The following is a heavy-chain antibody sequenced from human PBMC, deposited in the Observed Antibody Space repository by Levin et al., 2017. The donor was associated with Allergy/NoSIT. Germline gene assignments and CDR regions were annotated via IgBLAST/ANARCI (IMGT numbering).Heavy chain of an antibody. CDR3: VTSYDYVWGSYYNY. CDR2: IKSKTDGETT. CDR1: GFTFSNAW. V-gene: IGHV3-15*01. J-gene: IGHJ4*02. Sequence: GGSLRLSCAASGFTFSNAWMSWVRQAPGKGLEWVGRIKSKTDGETTDYPAPVKGRFTVSRDDSKNTLYLQMNSLKTEDTAVYYCVTSYDYVWGSYYNYWGQGTLVTVSS. D-gene: IGHD3-16*01.